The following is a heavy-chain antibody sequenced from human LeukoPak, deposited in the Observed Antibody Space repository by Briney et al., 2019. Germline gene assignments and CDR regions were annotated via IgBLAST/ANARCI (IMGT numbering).Heavy chain of an antibody. CDR3: AKVDCSGGSCYSVNY. J-gene: IGHJ4*02. D-gene: IGHD2-15*01. CDR2: ISGSGGST. Sequence: GGSLRLSCAASGFTFSSYAMSWVRQAPGKGLEWVSAISGSGGSTYSADSVKGRFTISRDKSKSTPYLQMNSLRAEDTAVYYCAKVDCSGGSCYSVNYWGQGTLVTVSS. V-gene: IGHV3-23*01. CDR1: GFTFSSYA.